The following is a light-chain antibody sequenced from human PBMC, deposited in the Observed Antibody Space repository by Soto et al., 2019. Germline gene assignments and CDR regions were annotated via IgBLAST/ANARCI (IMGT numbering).Light chain of an antibody. CDR1: QSVSSW. CDR2: DVS. CDR3: QQYDYSRT. J-gene: IGKJ1*01. Sequence: DIPLIQSPSTLSASVGDRVTITCRASQSVSSWLAWYQQKPGKAPKLLIFDVSNLESGVPSRFSGSGSGTEFTLTINSLHFDDFATYYCQQYDYSRTFGQGTKLEIK. V-gene: IGKV1-5*01.